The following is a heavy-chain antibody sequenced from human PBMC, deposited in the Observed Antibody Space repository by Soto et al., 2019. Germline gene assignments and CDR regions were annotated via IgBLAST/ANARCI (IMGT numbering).Heavy chain of an antibody. CDR3: ARDTGGYSGYDLPSAFDI. CDR1: GFTVSSNY. J-gene: IGHJ3*02. V-gene: IGHV3-66*01. Sequence: GGSLRLSCAASGFTVSSNYMIWVRQAPGKGLEWVSVIYSGGSTYYADSVKGRFTISRDNSKNTLYLQMNSLRAEDTAVYYCARDTGGYSGYDLPSAFDIWGQGTMVTVSS. D-gene: IGHD5-12*01. CDR2: IYSGGST.